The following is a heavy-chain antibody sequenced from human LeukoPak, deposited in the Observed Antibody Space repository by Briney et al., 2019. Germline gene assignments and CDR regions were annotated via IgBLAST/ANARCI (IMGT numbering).Heavy chain of an antibody. V-gene: IGHV3-23*01. CDR3: ANDLGWIQLNLG. D-gene: IGHD5-18*01. Sequence: PGGSLRLSCTASGLSLNSYAMNWVRQAPGKGLEWVSGISGHGDITYYADSVKGRFTISRDNSRNTVYLQMNSLRAEDTAVYYCANDLGWIQLNLGRGQGTLVTVSS. CDR2: ISGHGDIT. CDR1: GLSLNSYA. J-gene: IGHJ4*02.